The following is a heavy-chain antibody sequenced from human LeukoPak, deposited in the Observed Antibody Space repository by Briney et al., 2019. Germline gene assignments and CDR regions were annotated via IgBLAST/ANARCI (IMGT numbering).Heavy chain of an antibody. CDR1: GFTFTKAW. CDR3: ATEDHGDYNY. Sequence: GSLRLSCAASGFTFTKAWMSWVRQAPGKGLEWVGRIKSKTDGGTTDYAAPVKGRFTISRDDSKTTLYLQMDSLRTEDTAVYYCATEDHGDYNYWGQGTLVTVSS. D-gene: IGHD4-17*01. V-gene: IGHV3-15*01. CDR2: IKSKTDGGTT. J-gene: IGHJ4*02.